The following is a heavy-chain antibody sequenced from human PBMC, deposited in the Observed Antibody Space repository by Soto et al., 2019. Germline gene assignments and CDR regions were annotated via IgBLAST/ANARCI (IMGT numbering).Heavy chain of an antibody. CDR3: ARRSSWSANWFDP. Sequence: SETLSLTCTVSGGSISSSSYYWGWIRQPPGKGLEWIGSIYYSGSTYYNPSLKSRVTISVDTSKNQFSLKLSSVTAADTAVYYCARRSSWSANWFDPWGQGNLVTVSS. J-gene: IGHJ5*02. V-gene: IGHV4-39*01. D-gene: IGHD6-13*01. CDR2: IYYSGST. CDR1: GGSISSSSYY.